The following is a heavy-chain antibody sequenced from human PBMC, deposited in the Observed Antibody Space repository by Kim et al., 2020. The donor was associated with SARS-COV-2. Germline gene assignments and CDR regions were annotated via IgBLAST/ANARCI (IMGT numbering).Heavy chain of an antibody. CDR3: SRGNYYGSGFDY. CDR2: INGGNGHT. J-gene: IGHJ4*02. Sequence: ASVKVSCKASGYTFATYAMHWVRQALGQRLEWMGRINGGNGHTEYSQKFQGRVTMTRDTPATTAYMELSSLRSEDTAVYYCSRGNYYGSGFDYWGQGTLV. CDR1: GYTFATYA. D-gene: IGHD3-10*01. V-gene: IGHV1-3*01.